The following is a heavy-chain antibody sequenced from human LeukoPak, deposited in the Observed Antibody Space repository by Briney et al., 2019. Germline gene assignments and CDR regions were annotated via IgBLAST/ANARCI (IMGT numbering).Heavy chain of an antibody. CDR3: AKEFADDYGDY. CDR1: GGSFSGYY. Sequence: ETLSLTCAVYGGSFSGYYWSWVRQAPGKGLEWVSAISGSGGSTYYADSVKGRFTISRDNSKNTLYLQMNSLRAEDTAVYYCAKEFADDYGDYWGQGTLVTVSS. J-gene: IGHJ4*02. CDR2: ISGSGGST. V-gene: IGHV3-23*01.